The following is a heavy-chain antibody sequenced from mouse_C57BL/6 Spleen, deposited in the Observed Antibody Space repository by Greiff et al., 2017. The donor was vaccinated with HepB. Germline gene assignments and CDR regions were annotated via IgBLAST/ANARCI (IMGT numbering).Heavy chain of an antibody. CDR1: GYAFSSSW. CDR3: ARPNYGSSYAMDY. CDR2: IYPGDGDT. Sequence: QVQLQQSGPELVKPGASVKISCKASGYAFSSSWMNWVKQRPGKGLEWIGRIYPGDGDTNYNGKFKGKATLTADKSSSTAYMQLSSLTSEDSAVYFCARPNYGSSYAMDYWGQGTSVTVSS. D-gene: IGHD1-1*01. V-gene: IGHV1-82*01. J-gene: IGHJ4*01.